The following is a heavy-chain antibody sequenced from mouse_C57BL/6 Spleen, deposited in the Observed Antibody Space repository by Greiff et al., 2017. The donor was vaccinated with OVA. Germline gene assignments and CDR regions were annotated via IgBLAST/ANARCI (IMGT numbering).Heavy chain of an antibody. CDR3: ARREELGRFAY. CDR2: FYPGSGSI. CDR1: GYTFTEYT. Sequence: VKLQESGAELVKPGASVKLSCKASGYTFTEYTIHWVKQRSGQGLEWIGWFYPGSGSIKYNEKFKDKATLTADKSSSTVYMELSRLTSEDAAVYLCARREELGRFAYWGQGTLVTVSA. J-gene: IGHJ3*01. V-gene: IGHV1-62-2*01. D-gene: IGHD4-1*01.